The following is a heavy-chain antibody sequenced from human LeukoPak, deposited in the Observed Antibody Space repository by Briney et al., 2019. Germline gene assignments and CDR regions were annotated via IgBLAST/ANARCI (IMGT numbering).Heavy chain of an antibody. J-gene: IGHJ4*02. CDR2: INPSDGST. V-gene: IGHV1-46*01. Sequence: ASVKVSCKASGYTFTSYYIYWVRQAPGQGLEWMGMINPSDGSTTYAQKFQGRVTMTRDTSTSKVYMELSSLRSEDTAVYYCARNRSYSHRGDYFDYWGQGTLVTVSS. CDR1: GYTFTSYY. CDR3: ARNRSYSHRGDYFDY. D-gene: IGHD4-11*01.